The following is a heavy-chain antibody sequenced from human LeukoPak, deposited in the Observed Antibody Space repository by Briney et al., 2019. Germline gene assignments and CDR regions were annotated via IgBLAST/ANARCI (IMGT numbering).Heavy chain of an antibody. Sequence: SETLSLTCTVSGSSINTPYYWAWIQQPPGEGLEWIGNIFHGVTTFYNPSLMNRVAISVDTSKNQFSLKLTSVTAADTAVYYCARDATIAAPLMSWGQGTLVIVSS. CDR2: IFHGVTT. J-gene: IGHJ4*02. D-gene: IGHD6-13*01. CDR1: GSSINTPYY. CDR3: ARDATIAAPLMS. V-gene: IGHV4-38-2*02.